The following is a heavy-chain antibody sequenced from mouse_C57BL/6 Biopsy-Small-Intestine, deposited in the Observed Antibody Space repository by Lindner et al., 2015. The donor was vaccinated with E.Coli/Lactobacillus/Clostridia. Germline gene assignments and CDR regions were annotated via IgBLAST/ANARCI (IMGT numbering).Heavy chain of an antibody. Sequence: VQLQESGGRLVQPKGSLKLSCAASGFTFNTYAMFWIRQAPGRGLEWVARIRTKSNNYATYYADSVKDRFTTSRDDSQSMLYLQMNNLRTEDTAMYYCVRSNWDVWGQGTTLTVSS. V-gene: IGHV10-1*02. CDR1: GFTFNTYA. J-gene: IGHJ2*01. D-gene: IGHD4-1*01. CDR3: VRSNWDV. CDR2: IRTKSNNYAT.